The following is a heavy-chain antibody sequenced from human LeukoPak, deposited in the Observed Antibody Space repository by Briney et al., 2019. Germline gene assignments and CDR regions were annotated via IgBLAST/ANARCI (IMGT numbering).Heavy chain of an antibody. CDR3: ASLVVGYY. CDR2: IKEDGSKK. CDR1: GFTFSSYL. Sequence: GGSLRLSCAASGFTFSSYLMSWVRHAPGKGLVWLANIKEDGSKKYYVDSVKGRFTISRDNAKNSLYLQMNRLRAEDTAVYYCASLVVGYYWGQGTLVTVS. J-gene: IGHJ4*02. V-gene: IGHV3-7*02. D-gene: IGHD3-22*01.